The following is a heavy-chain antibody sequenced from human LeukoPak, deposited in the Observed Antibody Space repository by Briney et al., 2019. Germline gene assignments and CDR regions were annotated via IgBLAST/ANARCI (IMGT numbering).Heavy chain of an antibody. J-gene: IGHJ6*03. CDR3: AREDNRGFYYMDV. CDR1: GYTFTSYA. D-gene: IGHD1-14*01. CDR2: ISAYNGNT. Sequence: ASVKVSCKASGYTFTSYAMNWVRQAPGQGLEWMGWISAYNGNTNYAQKLQGRVTMTTDTSTSTAYMELRSLRSDDTAVYYCAREDNRGFYYMDVWGKGTTVTVSS. V-gene: IGHV1-18*01.